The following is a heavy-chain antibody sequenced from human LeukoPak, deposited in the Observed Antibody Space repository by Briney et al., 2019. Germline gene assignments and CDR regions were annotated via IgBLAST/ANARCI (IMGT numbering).Heavy chain of an antibody. CDR2: IYYSGST. Sequence: PSETLSLTGTGSGGSISSYYWSWLGQPPGKGLEWIGYIYYSGSTNDNPSLKRRVTISVAPSKNHFSLKLSSVTAADTAVYYCARLRPRRYSSSWFGLDFSYFDYWGQGTLVTVSS. D-gene: IGHD6-13*01. CDR1: GGSISSYY. J-gene: IGHJ4*02. CDR3: ARLRPRRYSSSWFGLDFSYFDY. V-gene: IGHV4-59*01.